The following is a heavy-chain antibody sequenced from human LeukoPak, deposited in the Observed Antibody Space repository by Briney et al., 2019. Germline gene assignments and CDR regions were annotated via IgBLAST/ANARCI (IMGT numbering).Heavy chain of an antibody. V-gene: IGHV3-23*01. D-gene: IGHD3-10*01. J-gene: IGHJ4*02. CDR3: ARDSHTVGVFDY. CDR2: ISGSGGST. CDR1: GFTFSSYA. Sequence: PGGSLRLSCAASGFTFSSYAMSWVRQAPGKGLEWVSAISGSGGSTYYADSVKGRFTISRDNSKNTLYLQMNSLRAEDTAVCYCARDSHTVGVFDYWGQGTLVTVSS.